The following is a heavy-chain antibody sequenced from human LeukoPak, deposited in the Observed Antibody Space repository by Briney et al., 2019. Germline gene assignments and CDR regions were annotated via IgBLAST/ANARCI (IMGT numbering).Heavy chain of an antibody. V-gene: IGHV3-23*01. Sequence: GGSLRLSCAASGFTFSSCAMSWVRQAPGKGLEWVSAISGSGGSTYYADSVKGRFTISRDNSKNTLYLQMNSLRAEDTAVYYCAKDVHLFCSSTSCYSSRFDYWGQGTLVTVSS. CDR2: ISGSGGST. CDR1: GFTFSSCA. J-gene: IGHJ4*02. D-gene: IGHD2-2*01. CDR3: AKDVHLFCSSTSCYSSRFDY.